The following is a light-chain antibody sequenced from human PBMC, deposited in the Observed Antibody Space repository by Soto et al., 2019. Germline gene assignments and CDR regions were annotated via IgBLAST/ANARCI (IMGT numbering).Light chain of an antibody. CDR2: DAS. CDR3: QQRSNWPPRYT. V-gene: IGKV3-11*01. CDR1: QSVSSGY. J-gene: IGKJ2*01. Sequence: EIVLTQSPGTLSLSPGERATLSCRASQSVSSGYLAWYQQKPGQAPRLLIYDASNRATGIPARFSGSGSGTDFTLTISSLEPEDFAVYYCQQRSNWPPRYTFGQGTKLEIK.